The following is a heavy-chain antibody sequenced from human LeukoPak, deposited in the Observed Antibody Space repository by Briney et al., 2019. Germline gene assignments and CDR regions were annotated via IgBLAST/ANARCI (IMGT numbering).Heavy chain of an antibody. V-gene: IGHV4-39*01. Sequence: PSETLSLTCTVSGGSINSGDYYWGWIRQPPGKGLEWIGSIYYSGNTYYNPSLKSRVTMSVDTSKNQFSLKLSSVTAADTAAYYCARHRSPHDGPKYYYYYYYMDVWGKGTTVTVSS. CDR2: IYYSGNT. J-gene: IGHJ6*03. CDR1: GGSINSGDYY. D-gene: IGHD4-17*01. CDR3: ARHRSPHDGPKYYYYYYYMDV.